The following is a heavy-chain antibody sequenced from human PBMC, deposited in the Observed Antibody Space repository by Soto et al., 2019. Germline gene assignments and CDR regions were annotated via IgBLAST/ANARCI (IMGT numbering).Heavy chain of an antibody. CDR3: AKDGHYDFWSGYSDWFDP. V-gene: IGHV3-23*01. J-gene: IGHJ5*02. CDR2: ISGSGGST. CDR1: GFTFSSYA. Sequence: HPGGSLRLSCAASGFTFSSYAMSWVRQAPGKGLEWVSAISGSGGSTYYADSVKGRFTISRDNSKNTLYLQMNSLRAEGTAVYYCAKDGHYDFWSGYSDWFDPWGQGTLVTVSS. D-gene: IGHD3-3*01.